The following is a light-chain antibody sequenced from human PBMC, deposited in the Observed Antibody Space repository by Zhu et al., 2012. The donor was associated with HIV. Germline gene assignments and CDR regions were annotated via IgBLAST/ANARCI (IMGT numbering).Light chain of an antibody. V-gene: IGKV3-20*01. CDR1: QTVYSNY. CDR2: GTS. CDR3: QQYGDSPRT. Sequence: EIVLTQSPGTLSLSPGERATLSCRASQTVYSNYLAWYQQKPGQPPRLLIYGTSSRATGIPDRFSGSRSGTDFTLTISRLEPEDFVVYFCQQYGDSPRTFGQGTKVEI. J-gene: IGKJ2*01.